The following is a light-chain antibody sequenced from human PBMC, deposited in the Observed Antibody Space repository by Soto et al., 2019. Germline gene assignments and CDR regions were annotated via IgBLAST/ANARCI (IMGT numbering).Light chain of an antibody. CDR3: QQYGSSIT. CDR1: QNVSSNL. J-gene: IGKJ5*01. CDR2: GTS. Sequence: TVLTQSPGTLSLSPGERATLSCRASQNVSSNLLAWYQQKPGQAPRLLIYGTSSRATGIPDRFSGSGSGTDFTLTISRLEPEDFAMFYCQQYGSSITFGQGTRLEIK. V-gene: IGKV3-20*01.